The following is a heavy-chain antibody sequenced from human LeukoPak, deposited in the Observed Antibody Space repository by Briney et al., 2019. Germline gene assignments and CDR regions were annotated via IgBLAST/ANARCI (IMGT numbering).Heavy chain of an antibody. CDR3: AKDILTTVTTYAFDI. J-gene: IGHJ3*02. Sequence: GGSLRLSCAASGFTFRSYEMNWVRQASGKGLEWVSYISGSGNTINYADSVKGRFTISRGNSKNSLYLQMNSLRAEDTALYYCAKDILTTVTTYAFDIWGQGTMVTASS. D-gene: IGHD4-11*01. V-gene: IGHV3-48*03. CDR1: GFTFRSYE. CDR2: ISGSGNTI.